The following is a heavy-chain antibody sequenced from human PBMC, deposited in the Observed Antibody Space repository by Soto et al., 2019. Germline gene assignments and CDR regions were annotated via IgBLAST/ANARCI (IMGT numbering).Heavy chain of an antibody. J-gene: IGHJ6*02. CDR2: IYYSGST. V-gene: IGHV4-59*01. CDR3: ARGHKRGDSSGYGSLAFYYYYGMDV. CDR1: GGSISSYY. Sequence: PSETLSLTCTVSGGSISSYYWSWIRQPPGKGLEWIGYIYYSGSTNYNPSLKGRVTISVDTSKNQFSLKLSSVTAADTAVYYCARGHKRGDSSGYGSLAFYYYYGMDVWGQGTTVTVSS. D-gene: IGHD3-22*01.